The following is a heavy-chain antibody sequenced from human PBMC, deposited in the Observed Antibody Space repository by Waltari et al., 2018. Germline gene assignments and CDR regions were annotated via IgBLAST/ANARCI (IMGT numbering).Heavy chain of an antibody. J-gene: IGHJ5*02. CDR2: FYYTGRT. CDR3: ARGGGGDCEWFDP. CDR1: GGSISGFY. Sequence: QVQLQESGPSLLKPSETLSLICTVSGGSISGFYWSWVRQPPWKGLDWIGYFYYTGRTNFTPSFSSLITMSVETSKNQFSLKLNSVTAAETAFYYCARGGGGDCEWFDPWGQGTLVTVSS. D-gene: IGHD2-21*02. V-gene: IGHV4-59*01.